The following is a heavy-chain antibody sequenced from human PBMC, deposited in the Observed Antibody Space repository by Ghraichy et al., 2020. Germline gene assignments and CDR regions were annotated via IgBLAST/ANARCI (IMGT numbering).Heavy chain of an antibody. V-gene: IGHV3-33*06. J-gene: IGHJ4*02. CDR1: GFTFRSYH. Sequence: GGSLRLSCAASGFTFRSYHMHWVRQAPGKGLEWVAVVWYDGTNKYYADSLKGRFTVSRDNSKNTVYLQMNTLRPEDTAMYYCAKDHPSKAVVAAKGGFDYWGQGTRVTVSS. CDR3: AKDHPSKAVVAAKGGFDY. D-gene: IGHD2-15*01. CDR2: VWYDGTNK.